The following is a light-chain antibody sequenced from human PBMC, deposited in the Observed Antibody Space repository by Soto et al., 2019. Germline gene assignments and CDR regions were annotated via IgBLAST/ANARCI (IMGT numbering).Light chain of an antibody. V-gene: IGKV1-8*01. CDR2: AAS. J-gene: IGKJ3*01. CDR1: QGISSY. CDR3: QQYYSYPP. Sequence: AIRMTQSPSSLSASTGDRVTITCRASQGISSYLAWYQQKPGKAPKLLIYAASTLQSAVPSRFSGSGSGTDFTLTISCLQSEDFATYYCQQYYSYPPFGPGTKVDIK.